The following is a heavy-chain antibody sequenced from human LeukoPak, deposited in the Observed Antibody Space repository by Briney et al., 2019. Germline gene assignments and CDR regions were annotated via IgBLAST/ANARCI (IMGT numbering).Heavy chain of an antibody. CDR1: GFTFSDYY. J-gene: IGHJ6*03. Sequence: GGSLRLSCAASGFTFSDYYMSWIRQAPGKGLEWVSYISSSGSAIYYADSVKGRFTISRDNAKNSLYLQMNSLRAEDTAVYYCARQERISYSYYYYMDVWGKGTTVTVSS. V-gene: IGHV3-11*04. D-gene: IGHD1-1*01. CDR3: ARQERISYSYYYYMDV. CDR2: ISSSGSAI.